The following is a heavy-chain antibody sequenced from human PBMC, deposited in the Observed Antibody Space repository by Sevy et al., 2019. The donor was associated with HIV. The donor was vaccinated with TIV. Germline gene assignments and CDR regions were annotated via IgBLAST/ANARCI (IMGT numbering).Heavy chain of an antibody. D-gene: IGHD3-10*01. Sequence: GGSLRLSCAASGFTFSSYGMHWVRQAPGKGLEWVAVISYDGSNKYYADSVKGRFTISRDNSKNTLYLQMNSLRAEDTAVYYRAKDFSGEGGFDPWGQGTLVTVSS. CDR3: AKDFSGEGGFDP. V-gene: IGHV3-30*18. CDR2: ISYDGSNK. CDR1: GFTFSSYG. J-gene: IGHJ5*02.